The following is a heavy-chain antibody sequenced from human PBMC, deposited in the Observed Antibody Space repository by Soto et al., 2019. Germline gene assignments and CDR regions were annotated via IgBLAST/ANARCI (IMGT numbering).Heavy chain of an antibody. V-gene: IGHV6-1*01. J-gene: IGHJ5*01. Sequence: SQTLSLTCAISGDSVSTNSATWDWIRQSQSRGLEWLGRTYYRSKWYNDYAVSVEGRITINPDTSNNQVSLQLNSVTPDDTAVYYCARLIGNSWLDSWGQGTLVTVSS. CDR2: TYYRSKWYN. CDR1: GDSVSTNSAT. CDR3: ARLIGNSWLDS. D-gene: IGHD2-8*01.